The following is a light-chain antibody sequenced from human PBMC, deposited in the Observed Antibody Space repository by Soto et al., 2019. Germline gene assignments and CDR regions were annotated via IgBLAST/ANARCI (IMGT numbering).Light chain of an antibody. V-gene: IGKV1-5*03. Sequence: DIRLTQSPSTLSASVGDRVTITCRASQSISDRLAWYQQKSGKAPRLLIYRASSLENEVPSRFSGSGSGTEFTLTISSLQPDDFATYYCQQYNLYSAITFGQGTKPEI. CDR1: QSISDR. CDR3: QQYNLYSAIT. J-gene: IGKJ2*01. CDR2: RAS.